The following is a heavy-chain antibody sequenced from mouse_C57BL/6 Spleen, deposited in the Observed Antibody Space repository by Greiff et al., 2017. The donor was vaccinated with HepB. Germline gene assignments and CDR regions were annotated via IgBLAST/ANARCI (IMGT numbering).Heavy chain of an antibody. D-gene: IGHD1-1*01. CDR1: GFTFSSYA. V-gene: IGHV5-4*01. CDR2: ISDGGSYT. J-gene: IGHJ4*01. CDR3: ARDPTVVATDYAMDY. Sequence: EVKLMESGGGLVKPGGSLKLSCAASGFTFSSYAMSWVRQTPEKRLEWVATISDGGSYTYYPDNVKGRFTISRDNAKNNLYLQMSHLKSEDTAMYYCARDPTVVATDYAMDYWGQGTSVTVSS.